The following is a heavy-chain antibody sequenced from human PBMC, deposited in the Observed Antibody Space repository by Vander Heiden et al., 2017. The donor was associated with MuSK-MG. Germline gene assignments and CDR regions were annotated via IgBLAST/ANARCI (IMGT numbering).Heavy chain of an antibody. CDR1: GYTFSSFY. V-gene: IGHV1-46*01. CDR2: INPKGGST. CDR3: ARDQLAYYYYGMDG. Sequence: QVQLVQSGAEVKKPGASLKVSCKASGYTFSSFYMPWVRQAPGQGLEWMGIINPKGGSTTYAQKFQGRVTMTTDTSTSTVYMEMSSLTAEDTAVYYCARDQLAYYYYGMDGWGKGTTVTGSS. J-gene: IGHJ6*04.